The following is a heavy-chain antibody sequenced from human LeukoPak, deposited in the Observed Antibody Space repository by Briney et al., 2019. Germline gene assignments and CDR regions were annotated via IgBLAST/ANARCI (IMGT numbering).Heavy chain of an antibody. J-gene: IGHJ4*02. CDR3: ASCCSDSSGWTFDY. CDR2: IWYDGSNK. D-gene: IGHD6-19*01. V-gene: IGHV3-33*01. CDR1: GFTFSSYG. Sequence: GGSLRLSCAASGFTFSSYGMHWVRQAPGKGLEWVAVIWYDGSNKYYADSVKGRSTISRDNSKNTLYLQMNSLRAEDTAVYYCASCCSDSSGWTFDYWGQGTLVTVSS.